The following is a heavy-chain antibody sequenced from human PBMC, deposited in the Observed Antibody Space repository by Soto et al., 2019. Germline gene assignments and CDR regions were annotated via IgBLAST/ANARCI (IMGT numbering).Heavy chain of an antibody. Sequence: ASVKVSCKVSGYTLTELSMHWVRQAPGKGLEWMGGFDPEDGETIYEQKFQGRVTMTEDTSTDTAYMERSNLRSEDTAVYYCATTTPMDIVATIYYYYYGMDVWGQVTTVTVS. D-gene: IGHD5-12*01. CDR1: GYTLTELS. J-gene: IGHJ6*02. CDR3: ATTTPMDIVATIYYYYYGMDV. CDR2: FDPEDGET. V-gene: IGHV1-24*01.